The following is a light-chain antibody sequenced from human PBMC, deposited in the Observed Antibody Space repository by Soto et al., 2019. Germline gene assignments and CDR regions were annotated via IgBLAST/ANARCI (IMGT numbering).Light chain of an antibody. CDR3: CSYAGSRTSV. CDR1: SSDVGSYNL. Sequence: QSVLTQPASVSGSPGQSITISCTGTSSDVGSYNLVSWYQQHPVKAPKPMIYEGSKRPSGVSNRFSGSKSGNTASLTISGIKAEDEADYYCCSYAGSRTSVFGTGTK. J-gene: IGLJ1*01. V-gene: IGLV2-23*01. CDR2: EGS.